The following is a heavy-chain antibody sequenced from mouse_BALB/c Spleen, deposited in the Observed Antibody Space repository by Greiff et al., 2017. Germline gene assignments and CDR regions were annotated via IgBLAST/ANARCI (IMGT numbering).Heavy chain of an antibody. CDR1: GFNIKDTY. CDR2: IDPANGNT. Sequence: EVQVVESGAELVKPGASVKLSCTASGFNIKDTYMHWVKQRPEQGLEWIGRIDPANGNTKYDPKFQGKATITADTSSNTAYLQLSSLTSEDTAVYYCARRNYYDYDAFAYWGQGTLVTVSA. D-gene: IGHD2-4*01. CDR3: ARRNYYDYDAFAY. J-gene: IGHJ3*01. V-gene: IGHV14-3*02.